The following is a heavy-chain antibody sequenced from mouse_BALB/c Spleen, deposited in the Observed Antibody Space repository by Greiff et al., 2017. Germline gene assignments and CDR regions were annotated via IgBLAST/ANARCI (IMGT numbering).Heavy chain of an antibody. J-gene: IGHJ4*01. CDR3: AHYDGAFYAMDY. Sequence: QVQLQQPGAELVKPGASVKLSCKASGYTFTSYWIHWVKQRPGQGLEWIGEINPSNGRTNYNEKFKSKATLTVDKSSSTAYMQLSSLTSEDSAVYYCAHYDGAFYAMDYWGQGTSVTVSS. V-gene: IGHV1S81*02. D-gene: IGHD2-4*01. CDR1: GYTFTSYW. CDR2: INPSNGRT.